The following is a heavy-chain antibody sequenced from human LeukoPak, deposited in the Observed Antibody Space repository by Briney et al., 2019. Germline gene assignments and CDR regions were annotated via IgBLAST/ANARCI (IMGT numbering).Heavy chain of an antibody. J-gene: IGHJ4*02. CDR1: GFTFSSYG. Sequence: PGGSLRLSCAASGFTFSSYGMHWVRQAPGKGLEWVAVIWYDGSNKYYADSVKGRFTISRDNSKNTLYLQMNSLRAEDTAVYYCAKDSHIVLMVHWGQGTLVTVSS. D-gene: IGHD2-8*01. CDR3: AKDSHIVLMVH. V-gene: IGHV3-33*06. CDR2: IWYDGSNK.